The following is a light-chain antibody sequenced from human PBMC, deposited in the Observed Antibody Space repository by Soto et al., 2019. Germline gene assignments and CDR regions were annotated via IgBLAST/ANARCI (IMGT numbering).Light chain of an antibody. CDR1: RSVSTNY. J-gene: IGKJ5*01. CDR3: QQYGSSIT. V-gene: IGKV3-20*01. Sequence: EIVLTQSPGTLSLSQGERATLSCRASRSVSTNYLAWYQQKPGQAPRLLIYGASSRATGIPDRFSGSGSGTDFTLTISRLEPEDFAVYYCQQYGSSITFGQGTRLEIK. CDR2: GAS.